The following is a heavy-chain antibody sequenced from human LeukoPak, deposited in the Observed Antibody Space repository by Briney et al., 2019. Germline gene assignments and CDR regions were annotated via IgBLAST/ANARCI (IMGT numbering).Heavy chain of an antibody. CDR1: GFNFSTYT. CDR3: AKDLVTGSLDY. Sequence: GGSLRLSCAASGFNFSTYTLTWVRQAPGKGLDWVSSISRSSTYIYYADSLKGRFTISRDNSKNTLYLQMTSLRAEDTAVYYCAKDLVTGSLDYWGQGTLVTVSS. J-gene: IGHJ4*02. CDR2: ISRSSTYI. D-gene: IGHD3-10*01. V-gene: IGHV3-21*04.